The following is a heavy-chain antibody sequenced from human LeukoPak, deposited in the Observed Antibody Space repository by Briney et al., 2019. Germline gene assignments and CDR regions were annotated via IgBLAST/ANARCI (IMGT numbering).Heavy chain of an antibody. D-gene: IGHD2-2*01. CDR1: GFTFSSYS. CDR2: IGGGADYT. CDR3: AKELVSRSSLSFDY. V-gene: IGHV3-23*01. Sequence: GGSLRLSCATAGFTFSSYSMNWVRQAPGKGLEWVSAIGGGADYTFYADSVTGRFTISRDNSKNTLYLQMNSLRAEDTAVYYCAKELVSRSSLSFDYWGQGTRVTVSS. J-gene: IGHJ4*02.